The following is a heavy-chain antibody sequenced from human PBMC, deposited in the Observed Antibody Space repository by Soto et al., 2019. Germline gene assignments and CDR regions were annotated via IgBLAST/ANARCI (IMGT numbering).Heavy chain of an antibody. J-gene: IGHJ3*02. CDR1: GFTFSSHW. D-gene: IGHD2-2*01. V-gene: IGHV3-74*01. Sequence: EVQLVESGGDLVQPGGSLRLSCAASGFTFSSHWMYWVRRVAGKGLVWVSHINTDGGITGYADSVKGRFTISRDNAKNTLYLQMNGLRVEDTSVYYCTREAGYCSRTSCYRRAFDSWGQGTMVTVSS. CDR2: INTDGGIT. CDR3: TREAGYCSRTSCYRRAFDS.